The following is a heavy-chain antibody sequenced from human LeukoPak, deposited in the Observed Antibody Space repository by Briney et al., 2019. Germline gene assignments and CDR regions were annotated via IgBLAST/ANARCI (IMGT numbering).Heavy chain of an antibody. J-gene: IGHJ4*02. CDR1: GFTFSSYA. CDR2: ISGSGSST. V-gene: IGHV3-23*01. CDR3: AKDSPSRTATTEVPVDY. Sequence: PGGSLRLSCAASGFTFSSYAMSWVRQAPGKGLDWVSAISGSGSSTFYADSVKGRFTVSRDNSKDTLYLQMDSLRAEDTAVYYCAKDSPSRTATTEVPVDYWGQGTLVTVSS. D-gene: IGHD1/OR15-1a*01.